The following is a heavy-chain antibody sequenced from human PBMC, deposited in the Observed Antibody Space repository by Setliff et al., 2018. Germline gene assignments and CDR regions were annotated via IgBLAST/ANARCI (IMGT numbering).Heavy chain of an antibody. CDR2: LFDGGSA. CDR1: GYSISNGFY. D-gene: IGHD3-22*01. V-gene: IGHV4-38-2*02. CDR3: ARDPHYDPTYSLPGHAFDF. J-gene: IGHJ3*01. Sequence: PSETLSLTCAVSGYSISNGFYWGWIRQSPVEGLEWIGSLFDGGSAYYSPSLKSRASISLDASKNQFALKLTSATAADTAVYYCARDPHYDPTYSLPGHAFDFWGQGIMVT.